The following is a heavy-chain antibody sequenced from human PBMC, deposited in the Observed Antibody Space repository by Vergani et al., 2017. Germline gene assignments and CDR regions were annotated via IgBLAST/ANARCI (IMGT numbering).Heavy chain of an antibody. CDR3: AREXYYYYGSGSHLYYYYYYGMDV. CDR2: ISSSGSTI. V-gene: IGHV3-48*03. CDR1: GFTFSSYE. J-gene: IGHJ6*02. Sequence: EVQLVESGGGLVQPGGSLRLSCAASGFTFSSYEMNWVRQAPGKGLEWVSYISSSGSTIYYADSVKGRFTISRDNAKNSLYLQMNSLRAEDTAVYYCAREXYYYYGSGSHLYYYYYYGMDVWGQGTTVTVSS. D-gene: IGHD3-10*01.